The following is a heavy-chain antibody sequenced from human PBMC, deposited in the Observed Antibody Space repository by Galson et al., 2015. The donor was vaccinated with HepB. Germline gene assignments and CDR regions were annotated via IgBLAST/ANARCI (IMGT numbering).Heavy chain of an antibody. V-gene: IGHV3-33*01. J-gene: IGHJ4*02. CDR3: ARGTYYDFWSGYFPGLGIDY. CDR1: GFTFSSYG. Sequence: SLRLSCAASGFTFSSYGMHWVRQAPGKGLEWVAVIWYDGSNKYYADSVKGRFTISRDNSKNTLYLQMNSLRAEDTAVYYCARGTYYDFWSGYFPGLGIDYWGQGTLVTVSS. D-gene: IGHD3-3*01. CDR2: IWYDGSNK.